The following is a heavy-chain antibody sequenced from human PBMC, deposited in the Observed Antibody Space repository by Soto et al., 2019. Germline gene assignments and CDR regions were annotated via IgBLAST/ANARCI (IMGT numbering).Heavy chain of an antibody. V-gene: IGHV4-31*03. J-gene: IGHJ4*02. CDR3: ARASNWKYVYFDY. D-gene: IGHD1-7*01. CDR2: IYYSGST. Sequence: SDTLSLTCTVSGGSISSGGYYWSWIRQHPGKGLEWIGYIYYSGSTYYNPSLKSRVTISVDTSKNQFSLKLSSVTAADTAVYYCARASNWKYVYFDYWGQGTLVTVSP. CDR1: GGSISSGGYY.